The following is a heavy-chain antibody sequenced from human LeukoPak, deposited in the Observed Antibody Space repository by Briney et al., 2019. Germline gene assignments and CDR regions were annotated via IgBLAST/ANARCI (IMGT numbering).Heavy chain of an antibody. V-gene: IGHV4-31*03. CDR2: IYYSGST. CDR3: GGGDSQGAFDY. J-gene: IGHJ4*02. CDR1: GGSISSGGYY. Sequence: SETLSLTCTVSGGSISSGGYYWSWICQHPGKGLEWIGYIYYSGSTYYNPSLKSRVTISVDTSKNQFSLKLSSVTAADTAVYYWGGGDSQGAFDYWGQGTLVTVSS. D-gene: IGHD3-16*01.